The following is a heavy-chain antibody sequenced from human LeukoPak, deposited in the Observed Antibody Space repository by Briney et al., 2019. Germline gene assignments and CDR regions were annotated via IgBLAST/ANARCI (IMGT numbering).Heavy chain of an antibody. CDR1: GFTFSSHW. Sequence: GGSLRLSCAASGFTFSSHWMHWVRQAPGKGLVWVSCVNGDGTSTTYADSVKGRFIISRDNARNTVYLQMNSPRAEDTALYYCTGDWAMASDYWGQGTLVTVSS. D-gene: IGHD3-16*01. J-gene: IGHJ4*02. CDR2: VNGDGTST. V-gene: IGHV3-74*01. CDR3: TGDWAMASDY.